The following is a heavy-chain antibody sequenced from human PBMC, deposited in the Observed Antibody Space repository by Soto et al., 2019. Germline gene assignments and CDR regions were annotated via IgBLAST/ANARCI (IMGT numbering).Heavy chain of an antibody. D-gene: IGHD3-22*01. CDR3: AKVGVRYYESSGYAFDI. CDR2: ISWNSGSI. CDR1: GFTFDDYA. J-gene: IGHJ3*02. V-gene: IGHV3-9*01. Sequence: GGSLRLSCAASGFTFDDYAMHWVRQAPGKGLEWVSGISWNSGSIGYADSVKGRFTISRDNAKNSLYLQMNSLRAEDTALYYCAKVGVRYYESSGYAFDIWGQGTMVTVSS.